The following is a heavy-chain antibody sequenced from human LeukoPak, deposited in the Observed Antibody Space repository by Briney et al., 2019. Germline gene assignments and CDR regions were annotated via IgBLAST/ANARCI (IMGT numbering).Heavy chain of an antibody. CDR3: ARGIVVSPAAPYSWFDP. Sequence: GGSLRLSCAASEFTFSSYSMNWVRQAPGKGLEWVSYITNSGNSKSYADSVKGRFTISRDNTEGSLYLQMNNLRVEDTALYYCARGIVVSPAAPYSWFDPWGQGTLVTVSS. D-gene: IGHD2-21*01. CDR2: ITNSGNSK. CDR1: EFTFSSYS. J-gene: IGHJ5*02. V-gene: IGHV3-48*04.